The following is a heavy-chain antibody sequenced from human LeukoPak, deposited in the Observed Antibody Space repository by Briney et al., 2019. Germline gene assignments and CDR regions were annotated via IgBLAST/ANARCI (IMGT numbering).Heavy chain of an antibody. J-gene: IGHJ4*02. Sequence: AGXGXEWIGRIYPTASTNYNPSLKSRVTMSVDTSKNQFSLKLSSVTAADTAVYYCARVVGASIDYWGQGTLVTVSS. CDR2: IYPTAST. D-gene: IGHD1-26*01. V-gene: IGHV4-59*10. CDR3: ARVVGASIDY.